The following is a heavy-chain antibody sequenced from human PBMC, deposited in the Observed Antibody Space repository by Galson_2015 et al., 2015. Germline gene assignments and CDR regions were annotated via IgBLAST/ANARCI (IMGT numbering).Heavy chain of an antibody. CDR1: GFIFRNYW. CDR3: ARDANRGGEFDY. J-gene: IGHJ4*01. D-gene: IGHD1-14*01. CDR2: IRYDGSQT. V-gene: IGHV3-7*03. Sequence: SLRLSCAASGFIFRNYWMVWVHQTPAKGLEWVAKIRYDGSQTFYVDSVKGRFTISRDNAENSLYLQMNSLRADDTAVYYCARDANRGGEFDYWGQGALVTVSS.